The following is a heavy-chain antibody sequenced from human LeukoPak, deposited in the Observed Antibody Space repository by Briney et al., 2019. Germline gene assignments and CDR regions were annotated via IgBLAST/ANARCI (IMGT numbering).Heavy chain of an antibody. D-gene: IGHD3-22*01. CDR1: GYTFTNYY. Sequence: ASVKVSCKASGYTFTNYYMHWVRQAPGQGLEWMGIINPSGGSTNYAQKFQGRDTMTRDTSTSTVYMELSSLRSEDTAVYYCARYDSSGMTFDYWGQGTLVTVSS. CDR3: ARYDSSGMTFDY. V-gene: IGHV1-46*01. J-gene: IGHJ4*02. CDR2: INPSGGST.